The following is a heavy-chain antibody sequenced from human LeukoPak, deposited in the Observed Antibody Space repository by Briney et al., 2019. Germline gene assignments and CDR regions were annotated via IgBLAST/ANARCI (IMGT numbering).Heavy chain of an antibody. V-gene: IGHV4-59*01. CDR1: GVSISSYY. CDR3: ARGGTQLTFPV. CDR2: IYYSGSA. D-gene: IGHD4/OR15-4a*01. J-gene: IGHJ4*02. Sequence: SETPSLTCTVSGVSISSYYWSWIRQPPGKGLEWIGYIYYSGSANYNPSLKSRVTISVDTSKNQFSLKLASVSAADTAVYYCARGGTQLTFPVWGQGTLVTVSS.